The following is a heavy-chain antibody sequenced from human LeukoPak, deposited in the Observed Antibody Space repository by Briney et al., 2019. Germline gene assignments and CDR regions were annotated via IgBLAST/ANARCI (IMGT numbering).Heavy chain of an antibody. Sequence: ASVKVSCKVSGYTLTELSMHWVRQAPGKGLEWMGGFDPEDGETIYAQKFQGRVTMTEDTSTDTAYMELSSLRSEDAAVYYCATIWGSGWYTGSLDYWGQGTLVTVSS. CDR1: GYTLTELS. V-gene: IGHV1-24*01. J-gene: IGHJ4*02. D-gene: IGHD6-19*01. CDR3: ATIWGSGWYTGSLDY. CDR2: FDPEDGET.